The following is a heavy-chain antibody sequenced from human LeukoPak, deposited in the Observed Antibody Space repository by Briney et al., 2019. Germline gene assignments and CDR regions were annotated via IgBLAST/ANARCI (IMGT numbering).Heavy chain of an antibody. Sequence: GGSLRLSCAASGFTFSSHAMHWVRQAPGKGLEWVALIWYDGSNKYHADSVKGRFTISRDNSKNTLYLQMDSLRAEDTAVYYCARNDYGNHYYYYMDVWGKGTTVTVSS. CDR2: IWYDGSNK. D-gene: IGHD4-17*01. J-gene: IGHJ6*03. CDR1: GFTFSSHA. CDR3: ARNDYGNHYYYYMDV. V-gene: IGHV3-33*01.